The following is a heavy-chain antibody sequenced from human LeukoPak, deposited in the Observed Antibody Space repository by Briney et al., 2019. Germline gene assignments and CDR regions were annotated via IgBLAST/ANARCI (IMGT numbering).Heavy chain of an antibody. CDR3: ARDQRSGGNVNWFDP. D-gene: IGHD4-23*01. J-gene: IGHJ5*02. CDR1: GGSISSGSYY. CDR2: IYTGGST. Sequence: SQTLSLTCTVSGGSISSGSYYWSWIRQPAGKGLEWIGRIYTGGSTNYNPSLKSRVTISVDTSKNQFSLKLSSVTAADTAVYYCARDQRSGGNVNWFDPWGQGTLVTVSS. V-gene: IGHV4-61*02.